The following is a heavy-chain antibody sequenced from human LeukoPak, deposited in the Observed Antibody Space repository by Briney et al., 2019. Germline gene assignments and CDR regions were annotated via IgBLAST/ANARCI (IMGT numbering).Heavy chain of an antibody. Sequence: SETLSLTCTVSGGSISSYYWSWIRQPPGKGLEWIGYIYYSGSTNYNPSLKSRVTISVDTSKNQFSLKLSSVTAADTAVYYCARSHYYSGAGSLWGQGTLVTVSS. CDR1: GGSISSYY. D-gene: IGHD3-10*01. V-gene: IGHV4-59*01. CDR2: IYYSGST. CDR3: ARSHYYSGAGSL. J-gene: IGHJ4*02.